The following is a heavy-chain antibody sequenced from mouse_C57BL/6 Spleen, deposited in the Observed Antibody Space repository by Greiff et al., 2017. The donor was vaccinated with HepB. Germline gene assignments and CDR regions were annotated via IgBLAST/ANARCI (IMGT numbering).Heavy chain of an antibody. V-gene: IGHV1-64*01. CDR2: IHPNSGST. J-gene: IGHJ3*01. CDR1: GYTFTSYW. Sequence: VHLVESGAELVKPGASVKLSCKASGYTFTSYWMHWVKQRPGQGLEWIGMIHPNSGSTNYNEKFKSKATLTVDKSSSTAYMQLSSLTSEDSAVYYCARAGYSNFFAYWGQGTLVTVSA. CDR3: ARAGYSNFFAY. D-gene: IGHD2-5*01.